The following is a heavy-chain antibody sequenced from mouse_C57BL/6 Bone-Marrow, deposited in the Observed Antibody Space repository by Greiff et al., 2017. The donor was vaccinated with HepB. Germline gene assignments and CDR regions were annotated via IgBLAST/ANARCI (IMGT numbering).Heavy chain of an antibody. V-gene: IGHV1-81*01. CDR3: ARRDLLFDY. Sequence: QVQLKESGAELARPGASVKLSCKASGYTFTSYGISWVKQRTGQGLEWIGEIYPRSGDTYYNEKFKGKATLTADKSSSTAYMELRSLTSEDSAVYFCARRDLLFDYWGQGTTLTVSS. J-gene: IGHJ2*01. CDR2: IYPRSGDT. CDR1: GYTFTSYG.